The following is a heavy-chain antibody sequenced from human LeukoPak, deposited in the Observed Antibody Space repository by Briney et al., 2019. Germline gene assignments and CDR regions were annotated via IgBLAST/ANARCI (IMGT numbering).Heavy chain of an antibody. CDR1: GFTFSSYD. Sequence: GGSLRLSCAASGFTFSSYDMQWVRQGTGKGLEWVSAIGTAGDTYYPGSVKGRFTISRENAKNSLYLQMNSLRAGDTAVYYCARSTGDSFDYWGQGTLVTVSS. J-gene: IGHJ4*02. CDR2: IGTAGDT. D-gene: IGHD4-17*01. CDR3: ARSTGDSFDY. V-gene: IGHV3-13*01.